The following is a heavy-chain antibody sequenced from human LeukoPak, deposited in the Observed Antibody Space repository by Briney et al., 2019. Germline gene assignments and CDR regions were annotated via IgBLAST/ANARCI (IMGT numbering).Heavy chain of an antibody. CDR3: ARGRSDGSGSYQALGVWFDP. CDR1: GGSFSGYY. V-gene: IGHV4-34*01. D-gene: IGHD3-10*01. J-gene: IGHJ5*02. Sequence: SETLSLTCAVYGGSFSGYYWSWIRQPPGKGLEWIGEINHSGSTNYNPSLKSRVTISVDTSKNQFSLKLSSVTAADTAVYYCARGRSDGSGSYQALGVWFDPWGQGTLVTVSS. CDR2: INHSGST.